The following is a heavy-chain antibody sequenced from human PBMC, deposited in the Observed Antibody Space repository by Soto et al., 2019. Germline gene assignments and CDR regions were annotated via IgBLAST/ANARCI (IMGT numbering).Heavy chain of an antibody. V-gene: IGHV1-69*01. J-gene: IGHJ5*02. D-gene: IGHD3-10*01. Sequence: QVQLVQSGAEVKKPGSSVKVSCKASGGTFSRQAISWVRQAPGQGLEWMGGIIPFFGTANYAQKFQGRVKIPADESTSTAHMVLSSVSSEDTAVYYCATVHRLGSGSYYDPLYWFDPWGQGTLVTVSS. CDR2: IIPFFGTA. CDR3: ATVHRLGSGSYYDPLYWFDP. CDR1: GGTFSRQA.